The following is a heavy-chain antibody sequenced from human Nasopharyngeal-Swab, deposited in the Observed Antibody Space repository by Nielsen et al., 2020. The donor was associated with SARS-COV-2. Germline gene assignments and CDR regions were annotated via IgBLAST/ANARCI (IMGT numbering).Heavy chain of an antibody. V-gene: IGHV4-59*01. Sequence: WIRRPPGKGLEWIGYIYYSGSTNYNPSLKSRVTISVDTSKNQLSLKLSSVTAADTAVYFCASGLNWFPFDYWGQGTLVTVSS. CDR2: IYYSGST. D-gene: IGHD3-9*01. J-gene: IGHJ4*02. CDR3: ASGLNWFPFDY.